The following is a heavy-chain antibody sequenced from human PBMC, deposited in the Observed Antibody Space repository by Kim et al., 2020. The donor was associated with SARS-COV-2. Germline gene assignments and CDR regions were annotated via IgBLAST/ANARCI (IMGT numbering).Heavy chain of an antibody. J-gene: IGHJ4*02. V-gene: IGHV3-49*02. CDR3: SRGLIEAAGRNDY. Sequence: YVASVKGRLTISRDDSKSIAYLQMNSLKTEDTAVYYCSRGLIEAAGRNDYWGQGTLVTVSS. D-gene: IGHD6-13*01.